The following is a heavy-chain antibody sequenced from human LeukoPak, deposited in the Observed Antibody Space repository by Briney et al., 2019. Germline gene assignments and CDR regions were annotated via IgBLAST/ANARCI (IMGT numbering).Heavy chain of an antibody. J-gene: IGHJ4*02. CDR3: ARAETYDYVWGSYDY. CDR1: GGTFSSYA. Sequence: SVKVSCKASGGTFSSYAISWVRQAPGQGLEWMGGIIPIFGTANYAQKFQGRVTMTRDTSTSTVYMELSSLRSEDTAVYYCARAETYDYVWGSYDYWGQGTLVTVSS. D-gene: IGHD3-16*01. CDR2: IIPIFGTA. V-gene: IGHV1-69*05.